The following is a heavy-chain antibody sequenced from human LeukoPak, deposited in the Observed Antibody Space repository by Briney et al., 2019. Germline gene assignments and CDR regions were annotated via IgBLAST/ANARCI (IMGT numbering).Heavy chain of an antibody. D-gene: IGHD3-16*01. J-gene: IGHJ2*01. CDR2: VYNSGDT. V-gene: IGHV4-59*08. CDR3: ARLKLGAYFDL. CDR1: GGSTSSDY. Sequence: SETLSLTCTVSGGSTSSDYWSWIRQSPGKGLEWVGYVYNSGDTGKNPSLKSRVTILLDTSKNQCSLRLTSVSAADTAVYYCARLKLGAYFDLWGRGTLVTVSS.